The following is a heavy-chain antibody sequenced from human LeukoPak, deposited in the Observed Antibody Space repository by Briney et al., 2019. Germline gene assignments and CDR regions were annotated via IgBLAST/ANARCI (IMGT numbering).Heavy chain of an antibody. Sequence: PGGSLRLSCAASGFTFSSYAMHWVRQAPGKGLEYVSAISSNGGSTYYANSVKGRFTISRDNSKNTLYLQMGSLRAEDMAVYYCARAPRARVVVVPAAPDYWGQGTLVTVSS. CDR3: ARAPRARVVVVPAAPDY. CDR2: ISSNGGST. V-gene: IGHV3-64*01. D-gene: IGHD2-2*01. J-gene: IGHJ4*02. CDR1: GFTFSSYA.